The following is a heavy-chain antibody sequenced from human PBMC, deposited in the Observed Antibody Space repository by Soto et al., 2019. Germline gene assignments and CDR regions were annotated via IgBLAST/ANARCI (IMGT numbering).Heavy chain of an antibody. Sequence: QVQLQQWGAGLSKPSETLSLTCAVNGGSFSAYYWTWIRQPPGRGLEWIGEIDHSGSTNYNPSLESRVTISIDTAKNRFSLNVTSVTAADTAVYYCVRGLRYSGMDVWGQGTTVTVS. CDR2: IDHSGST. J-gene: IGHJ6*02. CDR1: GGSFSAYY. CDR3: VRGLRYSGMDV. D-gene: IGHD2-15*01. V-gene: IGHV4-34*01.